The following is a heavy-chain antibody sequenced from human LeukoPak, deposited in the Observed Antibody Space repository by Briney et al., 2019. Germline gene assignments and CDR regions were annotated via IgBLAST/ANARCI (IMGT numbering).Heavy chain of an antibody. J-gene: IGHJ4*02. CDR1: GYTFTSYY. D-gene: IGHD3-22*01. V-gene: IGHV1-46*01. CDR2: INPSGGST. CDR3: ARELSSSGYYAGSGVDY. Sequence: GASVKVSCKASGYTFTSYYMHWVRQAPGQGLEWMGIINPSGGSTSYAQKFQGRVTMTRDMSTSTVYMELSSLRSEDTAVYYCARELSSSGYYAGSGVDYWGQGTLVTVSS.